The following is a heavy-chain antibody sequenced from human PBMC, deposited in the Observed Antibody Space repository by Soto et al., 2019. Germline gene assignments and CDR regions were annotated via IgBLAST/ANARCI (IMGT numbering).Heavy chain of an antibody. V-gene: IGHV1-18*01. CDR3: ARVRVIRGVIPSHFGL. Sequence: QVQLVQSGGEVKRPGASVKVSCKTSGYTFSNYGITWVRQAPGQPLEWLGWISLYSDGTNYAQKFQGRVSMTTDTSTTTAYMELRSLRSDDTAVYYCARVRVIRGVIPSHFGLWGQGTLVTVSS. J-gene: IGHJ4*02. CDR2: ISLYSDGT. D-gene: IGHD3-10*01. CDR1: GYTFSNYG.